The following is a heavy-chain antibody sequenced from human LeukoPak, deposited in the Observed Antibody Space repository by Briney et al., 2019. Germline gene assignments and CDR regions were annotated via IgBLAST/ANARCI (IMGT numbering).Heavy chain of an antibody. D-gene: IGHD1-26*01. CDR1: GGTFSSYA. Sequence: SVKVSCKASGGTFSSYAISWVRQAPGQGLEWMGGIIPIFGTANYAQKFQGRVTITADKPTSTAYMELSSLRSEDTAVYYCARSKWELHYYFDYWGQGTLVTVSS. CDR2: IIPIFGTA. CDR3: ARSKWELHYYFDY. V-gene: IGHV1-69*06. J-gene: IGHJ4*02.